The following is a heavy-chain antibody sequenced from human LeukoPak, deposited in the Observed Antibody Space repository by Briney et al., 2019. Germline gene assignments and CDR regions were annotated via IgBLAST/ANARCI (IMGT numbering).Heavy chain of an antibody. CDR2: IYDSGST. Sequence: PSETLSLTCAVSGGSINNYYWSWIRQPPGKGLEWIGYIYDSGSTNYNPSLKSRVTISVDTSKNQFSLKLSSVTAADTAVYYCARSKDILTGYCFDYWGQGTLVTVSS. CDR1: GGSINNYY. D-gene: IGHD3-9*01. J-gene: IGHJ4*02. CDR3: ARSKDILTGYCFDY. V-gene: IGHV4-59*01.